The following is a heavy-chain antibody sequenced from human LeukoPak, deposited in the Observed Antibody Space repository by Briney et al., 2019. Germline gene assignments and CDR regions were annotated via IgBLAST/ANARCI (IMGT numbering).Heavy chain of an antibody. Sequence: ASVKVSCKASGYTFTSYDINWVRQAPGQGLEWMGWINPNSGGTNYAQKFQGRVTMTRDTSISTAYMGLSRLRSDDTGVYYCATNPTYYYDSSGYFELDYWGQGTLVTVSS. D-gene: IGHD3-22*01. CDR3: ATNPTYYYDSSGYFELDY. CDR1: GYTFTSYD. V-gene: IGHV1-2*02. J-gene: IGHJ4*02. CDR2: INPNSGGT.